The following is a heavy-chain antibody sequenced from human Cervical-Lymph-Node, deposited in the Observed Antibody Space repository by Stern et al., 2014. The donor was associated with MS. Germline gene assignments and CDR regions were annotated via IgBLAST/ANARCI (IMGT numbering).Heavy chain of an antibody. CDR3: ARDSLIRTFGVEEGMDV. D-gene: IGHD3-3*01. Sequence: VQLVQSGAEVKKPGASVKVSCKASGYFFTSYGISWVRQAPGQGLEWMEWISADNGDTNYAQNVQGRVTMTTDTSTNTAYMELSSLRSDDTALYYCARDSLIRTFGVEEGMDVWGQGTTVTVSS. CDR2: ISADNGDT. V-gene: IGHV1-18*01. J-gene: IGHJ6*02. CDR1: GYFFTSYG.